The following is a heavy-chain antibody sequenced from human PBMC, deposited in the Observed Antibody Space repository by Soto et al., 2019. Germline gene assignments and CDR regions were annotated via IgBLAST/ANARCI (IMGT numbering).Heavy chain of an antibody. CDR3: ARDESSTSRGMDV. J-gene: IGHJ6*02. CDR1: GFTFRTYE. CDR2: ISSGGTSI. Sequence: GGSLRLSCAGSGFTFRTYEMNWVRQAPGQGLEWVSYISSGGTSIYYADSVKGRFTISRDNAKNSLYLQMSSLRAEDTAVYYCARDESSTSRGMDVWGQGTMVTVSS. V-gene: IGHV3-48*03. D-gene: IGHD6-13*01.